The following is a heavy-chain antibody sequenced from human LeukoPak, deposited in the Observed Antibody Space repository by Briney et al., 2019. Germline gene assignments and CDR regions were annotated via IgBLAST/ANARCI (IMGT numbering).Heavy chain of an antibody. J-gene: IGHJ4*02. CDR3: ARASHLYYFDY. Sequence: GGSLRLSCAASGFTFSSYAMSWVRQAPGKGLEWVSAISGSGGSTYYADSVKGRFTISRDNSKNRLYLQMNSLRAEDTAVYYCARASHLYYFDYWGQGTLVTVSS. V-gene: IGHV3-23*01. D-gene: IGHD6-6*01. CDR1: GFTFSSYA. CDR2: ISGSGGST.